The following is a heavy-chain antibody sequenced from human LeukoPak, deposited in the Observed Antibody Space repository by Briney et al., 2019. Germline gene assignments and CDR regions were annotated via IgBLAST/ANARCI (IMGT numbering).Heavy chain of an antibody. Sequence: GGSLRVSCAASGFTVSSNYMSWVRQAPGKGLEWVSVIYSGGSTYYADSVKGRFTISRDNSKNTLYLQMNSLRAEDTAVYYCARGGGIQLNDYWGQGTLVTVSS. V-gene: IGHV3-66*01. CDR3: ARGGGIQLNDY. CDR2: IYSGGST. J-gene: IGHJ4*02. CDR1: GFTVSSNY. D-gene: IGHD5-18*01.